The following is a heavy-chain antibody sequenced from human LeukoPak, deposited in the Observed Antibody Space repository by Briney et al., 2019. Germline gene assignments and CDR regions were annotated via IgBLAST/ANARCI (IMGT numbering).Heavy chain of an antibody. D-gene: IGHD2-2*02. CDR2: ISAYYGNT. V-gene: IGHV1-18*01. CDR3: ARGCSSTSSYNHDAFDI. Sequence: ASVKVSCKASGYTFTSYGISWVRQAPGQGLEWMGWISAYYGNTNYAQKLQGRVTMTTDTSTSTAYMELRSLRSDDTAVYYCARGCSSTSSYNHDAFDIWGQGTMVTVSS. J-gene: IGHJ3*02. CDR1: GYTFTSYG.